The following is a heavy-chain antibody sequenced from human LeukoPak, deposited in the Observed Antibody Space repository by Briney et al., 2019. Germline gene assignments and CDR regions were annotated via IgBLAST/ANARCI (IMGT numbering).Heavy chain of an antibody. V-gene: IGHV1-18*01. CDR2: ISAYNDHR. J-gene: IGHJ4*02. CDR1: GYTFTSNG. CDR3: ARDIGNSGNWYYFDY. Sequence: ASVKVSCKASGYTFTSNGISWVRQAPGQGLEWMGWISAYNDHRNYAQNLQGRVTMTTDTSTSTANMELRSLRSGDTAVYYCARDIGNSGNWYYFDYWGQGTLVTVSS. D-gene: IGHD6-13*01.